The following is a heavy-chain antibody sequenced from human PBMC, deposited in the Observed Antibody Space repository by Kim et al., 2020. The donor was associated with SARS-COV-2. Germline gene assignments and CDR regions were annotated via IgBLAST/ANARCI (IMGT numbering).Heavy chain of an antibody. CDR3: AREPIAAAGTSYFDY. J-gene: IGHJ4*02. D-gene: IGHD6-13*01. V-gene: IGHV3-48*02. Sequence: DPVSGRFTISRDNTKNSLYLQMNSLRDEDTAVYYCAREPIAAAGTSYFDYWGQGTLVTVSS.